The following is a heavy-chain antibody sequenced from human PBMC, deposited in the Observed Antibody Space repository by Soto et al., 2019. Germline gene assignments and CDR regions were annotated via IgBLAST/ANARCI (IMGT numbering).Heavy chain of an antibody. V-gene: IGHV3-74*01. CDR3: ARGGFMHAFDM. D-gene: IGHD2-8*01. J-gene: IGHJ3*02. CDR1: RFTFSSYW. CDR2: VNNDGSDT. Sequence: EVQLVESGGGLVQPGGSLRLSCAASRFTFSSYWIHWVRQAPGKGLVWVSRVNNDGSDTIYADSVKGRFTNSRDNAKNTVYLQMSSLRDEDTALYFCARGGFMHAFDMWGQGTMVTVSS.